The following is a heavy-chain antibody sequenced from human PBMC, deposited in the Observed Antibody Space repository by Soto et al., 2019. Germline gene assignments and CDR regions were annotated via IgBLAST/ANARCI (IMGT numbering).Heavy chain of an antibody. D-gene: IGHD6-13*01. J-gene: IGHJ2*01. Sequence: QVQLQQWGAELLKPSETLSLTCAVYGGSFSGYYWNWIRQPPGKGLEWIGEINHSGSTKNNPSLKSRVTISVDTSKNQFSLELTSVTAADTAVYYCARVRSSTWNRVACWYFDLWGRGTLVTVSS. V-gene: IGHV4-34*01. CDR2: INHSGST. CDR3: ARVRSSTWNRVACWYFDL. CDR1: GGSFSGYY.